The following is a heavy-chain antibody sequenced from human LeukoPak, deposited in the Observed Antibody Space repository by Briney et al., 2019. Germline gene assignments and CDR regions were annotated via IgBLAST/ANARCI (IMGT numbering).Heavy chain of an antibody. CDR1: GGSISSYY. CDR3: ARAYGSGNWFDP. Sequence: SETLSLTCTVSGGSISSYYWSWIRQPPGKGLEWIGYIYYSGSTYYNPSLKSRVTISVDTSKNQFSLKLSSVTAADTAVYYCARAYGSGNWFDPWGQGTLVTVSS. CDR2: IYYSGST. J-gene: IGHJ5*02. V-gene: IGHV4-59*06. D-gene: IGHD3-10*01.